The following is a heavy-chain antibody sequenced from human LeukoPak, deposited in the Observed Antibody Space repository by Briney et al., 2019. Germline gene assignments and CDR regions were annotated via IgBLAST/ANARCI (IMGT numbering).Heavy chain of an antibody. CDR2: IYWDDDK. D-gene: IGHD3-16*01. V-gene: IGHV2-5*02. Sequence: ESGPTLVNPTETLTLTCTFSGFSLSTSGVGVGWIRQPPGKALEWLALIYWDDDKRYSPSLKSRLTITKVTSKNQVVLTMTNMDPVDTATYYCAHRRGGFETRIFDYWGQGTLVTVSS. CDR3: AHRRGGFETRIFDY. CDR1: GFSLSTSGVG. J-gene: IGHJ4*02.